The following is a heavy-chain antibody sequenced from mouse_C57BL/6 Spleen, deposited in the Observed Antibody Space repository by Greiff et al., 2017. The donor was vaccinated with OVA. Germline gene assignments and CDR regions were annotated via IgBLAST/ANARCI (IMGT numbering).Heavy chain of an antibody. D-gene: IGHD2-10*01. V-gene: IGHV1-82*01. CDR2: IYPGDGDT. CDR1: GYAFSSSW. Sequence: LQESGPELVKPGASVKISCKASGYAFSSSWMNWVKQRPGKGLEWIGRIYPGDGDTNYNGKFKGKATLTADKSSSTAYMQLSSLTSEDSAVYFCARLTSYGRGDYWGQGTTLTVSS. J-gene: IGHJ2*01. CDR3: ARLTSYGRGDY.